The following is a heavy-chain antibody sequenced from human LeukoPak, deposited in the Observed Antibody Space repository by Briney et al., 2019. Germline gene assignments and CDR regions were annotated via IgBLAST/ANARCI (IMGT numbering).Heavy chain of an antibody. Sequence: ASVKVSCKASGGTFSSYAISWVRQAPGQGLEWMGIINPSGGSTSYAQKFQGRVTMTRDTSTSTVYMELSSLRSEDTAVYYCARELGGIIAAAANFDYWGQGTLVTVSS. CDR1: GGTFSSYA. V-gene: IGHV1-46*01. CDR3: ARELGGIIAAAANFDY. J-gene: IGHJ4*02. D-gene: IGHD6-13*01. CDR2: INPSGGST.